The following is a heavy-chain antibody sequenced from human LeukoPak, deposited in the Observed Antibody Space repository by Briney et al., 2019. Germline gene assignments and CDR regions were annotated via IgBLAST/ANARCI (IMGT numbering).Heavy chain of an antibody. D-gene: IGHD3-22*01. CDR3: ARSETTYYYDSSVYFHHYHGMDV. CDR1: GFTFSNYW. Sequence: GGSLRLSCAASGFTFSNYWMTWVRQAPGKGLEWVANIKQDGGEKHYVDSVKGRFTISRDNAKNSLYLQMNSLRAEDTAVYYCARSETTYYYDSSVYFHHYHGMDVWGQGTTVTVSS. V-gene: IGHV3-7*01. J-gene: IGHJ6*02. CDR2: IKQDGGEK.